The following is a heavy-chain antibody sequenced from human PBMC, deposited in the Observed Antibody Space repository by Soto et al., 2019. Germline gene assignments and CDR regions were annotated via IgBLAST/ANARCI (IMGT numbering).Heavy chain of an antibody. Sequence: PGEALKISCKGSGYTFTDYWIGWVRQLPGKGLEWMGIIYPGDSDTRYSPSFQGHVTITVDKSTSTAYLQWNTLKASDTAMYYCARHISHFRYSYSAMDVWGQGSTVTVSS. CDR1: GYTFTDYW. V-gene: IGHV5-51*01. CDR2: IYPGDSDT. D-gene: IGHD3-3*02. CDR3: ARHISHFRYSYSAMDV. J-gene: IGHJ6*02.